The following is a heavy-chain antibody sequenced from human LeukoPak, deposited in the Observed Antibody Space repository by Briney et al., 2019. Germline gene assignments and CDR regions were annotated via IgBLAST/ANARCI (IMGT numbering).Heavy chain of an antibody. CDR2: IIPIFGRA. CDR1: GGTFSSYA. V-gene: IGHV1-69*05. D-gene: IGHD4-11*01. CDR3: ARGLTTVATEIRSVTQLAMVEYFQH. J-gene: IGHJ1*01. Sequence: SVNVSCKASGGTFSSYAISWVRQAPGQGLEWMGGIIPIFGRANYAQKFQGRVTMTRDTSTSTVYMELSSLRSEDTAVYYCARGLTTVATEIRSVTQLAMVEYFQHWGQGTLVTVSS.